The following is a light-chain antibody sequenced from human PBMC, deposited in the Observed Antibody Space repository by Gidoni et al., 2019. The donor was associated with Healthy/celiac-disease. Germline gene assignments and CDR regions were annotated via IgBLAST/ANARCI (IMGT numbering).Light chain of an antibody. CDR3: CSYAGSSTAVV. CDR1: SSDVGSYNL. J-gene: IGLJ2*01. Sequence: QSALTPPASESGSPGQSITISCTGTSSDVGSYNLVSWYQQHPGKAPKLMIYEGSKRPSGVSNRFSGSKSGNTASLTISGLQAEDEADYYCCSYAGSSTAVVFGGGTKLTVL. V-gene: IGLV2-23*01. CDR2: EGS.